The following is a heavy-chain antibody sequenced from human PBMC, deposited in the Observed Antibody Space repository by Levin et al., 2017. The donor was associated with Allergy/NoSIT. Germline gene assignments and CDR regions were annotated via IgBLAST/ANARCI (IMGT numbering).Heavy chain of an antibody. CDR1: GGTFIGYY. CDR3: ARAEDSLSYPLFEY. J-gene: IGHJ4*02. D-gene: IGHD3-22*01. V-gene: IGHV4-34*01. Sequence: SETLSLTCAMYGGTFIGYYYNWIRQPPGKGLEWIGDISHSGSTNYNPSLKSRVTISVDTSERQVALKLSSVPAAGTAVHYCARAEDSLSYPLFEYWGQGTQVTVSS. CDR2: ISHSGST.